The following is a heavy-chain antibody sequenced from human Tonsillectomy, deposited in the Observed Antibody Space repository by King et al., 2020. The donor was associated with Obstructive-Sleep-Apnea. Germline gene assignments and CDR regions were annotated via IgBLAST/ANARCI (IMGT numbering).Heavy chain of an antibody. V-gene: IGHV4-4*08. Sequence: QLQESGPGLMKPSETLSLTCIVSGGSIRRGYWSWFRQSPGKRLEWIGYIYNSETTNYNPSLKRRVTILVDTSKNQFSLRLTSVTAADTAVYFCTSGAGWLTDYWGQGTLVTVSS. J-gene: IGHJ4*02. CDR2: IYNSETT. D-gene: IGHD3-9*01. CDR3: TSGAGWLTDY. CDR1: GGSIRRGY.